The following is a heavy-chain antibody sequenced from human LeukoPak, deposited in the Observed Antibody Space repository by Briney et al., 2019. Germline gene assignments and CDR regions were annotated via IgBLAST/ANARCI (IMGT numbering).Heavy chain of an antibody. CDR2: ISRSDSSP. CDR3: AKVLSPNYDIHVDY. V-gene: IGHV3-23*01. CDR1: GFNFSSYA. D-gene: IGHD3-9*01. J-gene: IGHJ4*02. Sequence: GGSLRLSCAASGFNFSSYAMSWPRQAPGKALEWFSTISRSDSSPYYADSVKGRYTITSDNSQNTLYSQISGLRADDTVVLYCAKVLSPNYDIHVDYWGQGTLVTVSS.